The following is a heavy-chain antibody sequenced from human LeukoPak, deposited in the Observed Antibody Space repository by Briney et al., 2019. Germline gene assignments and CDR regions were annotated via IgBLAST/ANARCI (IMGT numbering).Heavy chain of an antibody. CDR1: GYIFIDYF. Sequence: ASVKVSCKASGYIFIDYFLHWMRQAPGQGLEWMADIDPSSGVSHYAQKFQGRVTMTLDTSINTAYMALSRLRSDDTAVYYCARGPATSAFDIWGQGTMVTVSS. J-gene: IGHJ3*02. V-gene: IGHV1-2*02. CDR3: ARGPATSAFDI. CDR2: IDPSSGVS.